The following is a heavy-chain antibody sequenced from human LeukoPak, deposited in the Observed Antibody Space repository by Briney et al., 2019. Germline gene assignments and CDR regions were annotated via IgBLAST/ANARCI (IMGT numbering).Heavy chain of an antibody. V-gene: IGHV3-48*03. CDR1: GFTFSTYE. J-gene: IGHJ6*03. CDR2: ISSSYNTI. D-gene: IGHD1-1*01. Sequence: GSLRLSCAASGFTFSTYEMYWVRQAPGKGLEWVSYISSSYNTIYYADSVKGRFTISRDSAKNSLYLQMNSLRAEDTAVYYCASKLERRNYYYYMDVWGKGTTVTISS. CDR3: ASKLERRNYYYYMDV.